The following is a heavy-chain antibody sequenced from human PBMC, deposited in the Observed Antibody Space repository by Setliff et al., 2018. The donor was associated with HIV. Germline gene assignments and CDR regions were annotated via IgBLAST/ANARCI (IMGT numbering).Heavy chain of an antibody. CDR1: GGTFSSYA. J-gene: IGHJ6*02. Sequence: GASVKVSCKASGGTFSSYAISWVRQAPEQGLEWMGGIIPILGIANYAQKFQGRVTITADKSTSTAYMELSSLRSEDTAVYFCARLGSGWSDSYYYAMDIWGQGTTVTVSS. D-gene: IGHD6-19*01. CDR3: ARLGSGWSDSYYYAMDI. CDR2: IIPILGIA. V-gene: IGHV1-69*10.